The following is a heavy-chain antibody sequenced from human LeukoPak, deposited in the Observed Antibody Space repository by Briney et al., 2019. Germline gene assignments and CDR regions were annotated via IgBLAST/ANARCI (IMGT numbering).Heavy chain of an antibody. CDR2: INPNSGGT. CDR3: AAPGEMGLQLPDY. D-gene: IGHD5-24*01. CDR1: GYTFTGYH. V-gene: IGHV1-2*02. J-gene: IGHJ4*02. Sequence: ASVKVSCKASGYTFTGYHVHWVRQAPGQGLEWMGWINPNSGGTNYAQKFQGRVTMTRDTSISTAYMELSRLRSDDTAVYYCAAPGEMGLQLPDYWGQGTLVTVSS.